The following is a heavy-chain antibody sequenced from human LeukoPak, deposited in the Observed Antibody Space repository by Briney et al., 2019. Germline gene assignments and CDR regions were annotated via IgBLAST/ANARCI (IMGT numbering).Heavy chain of an antibody. CDR2: ISSSSSYI. D-gene: IGHD2-2*01. J-gene: IGHJ6*02. CDR1: GFTFSSNE. CDR3: ARWYCSSPNCHSYYYGMDV. Sequence: PGRSLRLSCEASGFTFSSNEMHWVRQAPGKGLEWVSSISSSSSYIYYADSVKGRFTISRDNAKNSLYLQMNSLRAEDTAVYYCARWYCSSPNCHSYYYGMDVWGQGTTVTVSS. V-gene: IGHV3-21*06.